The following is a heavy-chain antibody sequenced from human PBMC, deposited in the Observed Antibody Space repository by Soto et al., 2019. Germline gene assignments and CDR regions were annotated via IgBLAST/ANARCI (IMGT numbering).Heavy chain of an antibody. CDR2: IIPIFGTA. CDR3: ASDTMVRAYWGTYYGMDV. Sequence: ASVKVSCKASGGTFSSYAISWVRQAPGQGLEWMGGIIPIFGTANYAQKFQGRVTITADESTSTAYMELSSLRSEDTAVYYCASDTMVRAYWGTYYGMDVWGQGTTVTVSS. CDR1: GGTFSSYA. D-gene: IGHD3-10*01. J-gene: IGHJ6*02. V-gene: IGHV1-69*13.